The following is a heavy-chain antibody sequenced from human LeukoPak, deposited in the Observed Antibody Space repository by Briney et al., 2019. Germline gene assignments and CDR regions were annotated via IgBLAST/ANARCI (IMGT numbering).Heavy chain of an antibody. V-gene: IGHV5-51*01. CDR3: ARRATTWFGELVYFDY. Sequence: GESLKISCKGSGYSFTSYWIGWVRQMPGKGLEWMGIIYPGDSDTRYSPSFQGQVTISADKSISTAYPQWSSLKASDTAMYYCARRATTWFGELVYFDYWGQGTLVTVSS. CDR1: GYSFTSYW. D-gene: IGHD3-10*01. J-gene: IGHJ4*02. CDR2: IYPGDSDT.